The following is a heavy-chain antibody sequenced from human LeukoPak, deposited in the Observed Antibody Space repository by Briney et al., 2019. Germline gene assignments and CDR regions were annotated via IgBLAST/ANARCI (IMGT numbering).Heavy chain of an antibody. V-gene: IGHV1-2*02. D-gene: IGHD5-18*01. Sequence: ASVKVSCKASGYIFSDYYMYWVRQAPGQGLECMGIINPSGGSTSYAQKFQGRVTMTRDTSISTAYMELSRLRSDDTAVYYCAREAQLWPYFDYWGQGTLVTVSS. J-gene: IGHJ4*02. CDR2: INPSGGST. CDR1: GYIFSDYY. CDR3: AREAQLWPYFDY.